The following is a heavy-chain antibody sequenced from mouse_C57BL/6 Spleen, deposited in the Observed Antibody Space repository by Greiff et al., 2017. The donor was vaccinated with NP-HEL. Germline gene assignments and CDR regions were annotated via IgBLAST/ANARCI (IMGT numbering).Heavy chain of an antibody. V-gene: IGHV1-4*01. J-gene: IGHJ3*01. Sequence: VQLQQSGAELARPGASVKMSCKASGYTFTSYTMHWVKQRPGQGLEWIGYINPSSGYTKYNQKFKDKATLTADKSSSTAYMQLSSLTSEDSAVYYCARDSSGLAWLAYWGQGTLVTVSA. CDR3: ARDSSGLAWLAY. D-gene: IGHD3-2*02. CDR2: INPSSGYT. CDR1: GYTFTSYT.